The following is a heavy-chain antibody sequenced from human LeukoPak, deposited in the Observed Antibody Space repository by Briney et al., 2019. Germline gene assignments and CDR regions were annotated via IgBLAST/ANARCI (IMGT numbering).Heavy chain of an antibody. Sequence: SETLSLTCTVSGGSISSYYWSWIRQPPGKGLEWIGYIYYSGSTNYNPSLKSRVTISVDTSKNQFSLKLSSVTAADTAVYYCARPNRPFDYSVAFDIWGQGTMVTVSS. D-gene: IGHD4-11*01. J-gene: IGHJ3*02. CDR3: ARPNRPFDYSVAFDI. V-gene: IGHV4-59*01. CDR1: GGSISSYY. CDR2: IYYSGST.